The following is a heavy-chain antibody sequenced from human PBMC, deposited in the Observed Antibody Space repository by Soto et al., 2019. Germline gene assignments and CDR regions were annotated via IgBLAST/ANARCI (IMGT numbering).Heavy chain of an antibody. J-gene: IGHJ4*02. CDR2: IYHTGST. CDR3: ASLRLVAVVFDY. V-gene: IGHV4-4*02. D-gene: IGHD5-12*01. Sequence: QVQLKESGPGLVKTSGTLSLTCAVSGGSISNSNWWSWVRQPPGKGLEWIGEIYHTGSTNYNPSLKSRVTISVDKSKNHFSLKLSSVTAADTAVYYCASLRLVAVVFDYWGQGTLVTVSS. CDR1: GGSISNSNW.